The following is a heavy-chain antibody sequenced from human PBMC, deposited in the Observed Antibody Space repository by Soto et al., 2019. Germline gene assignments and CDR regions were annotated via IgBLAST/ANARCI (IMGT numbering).Heavy chain of an antibody. V-gene: IGHV3-23*01. CDR3: ARPHFDFLDGLAA. CDR1: GFTFSNYA. CDR2: ISGSGGST. J-gene: IGHJ4*02. Sequence: EVQLLESGGGLVQPGGSLRLSCAASGFTFSNYAMSWVRQAPGKGLEWVSAISGSGGSTYYADSVKGRFTISRDNSKNTLFLQMHSLRAEDTAVYYCARPHFDFLDGLAAWGQGTLVTVSS. D-gene: IGHD3-3*01.